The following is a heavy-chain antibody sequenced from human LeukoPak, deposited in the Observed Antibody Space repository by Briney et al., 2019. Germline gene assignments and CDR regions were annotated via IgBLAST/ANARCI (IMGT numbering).Heavy chain of an antibody. CDR1: GGSISSSSYY. CDR2: IYYSGST. D-gene: IGHD2-2*02. J-gene: IGHJ2*01. Sequence: SETLSLTCTVSGGSISSSSYYWGWIRQPPGKGLEWIGSIYYSGSTYYNPSLKSRVTISVDTSKNQFSLKLSSVTAADTAVYYCARDHCSSTSCHNWYFDLWGRGTLVTVSS. CDR3: ARDHCSSTSCHNWYFDL. V-gene: IGHV4-39*07.